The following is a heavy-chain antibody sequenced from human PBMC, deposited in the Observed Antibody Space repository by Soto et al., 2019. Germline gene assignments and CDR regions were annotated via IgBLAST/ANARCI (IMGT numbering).Heavy chain of an antibody. CDR3: ARAGYCSGGRCYSPYYYYYGMDV. Sequence: QAQLVESGGGVVQPGRSLRLSCGASAFSFSHYAMHWVRQAPGKGLECVAVISNDGNIKRYADSVKGRFTISRDNSENTLYLQMNSLSPEDTAVYYCARAGYCSGGRCYSPYYYYYGMDVWGQGTTVTVSS. CDR1: AFSFSHYA. D-gene: IGHD2-15*01. CDR2: ISNDGNIK. V-gene: IGHV3-30-3*01. J-gene: IGHJ6*02.